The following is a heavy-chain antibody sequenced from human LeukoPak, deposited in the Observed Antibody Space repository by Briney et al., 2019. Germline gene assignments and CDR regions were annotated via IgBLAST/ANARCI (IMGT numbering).Heavy chain of an antibody. CDR1: GGSINTYY. CDR3: AGDTGYYRNFDY. CDR2: IYYSGTT. D-gene: IGHD1-26*01. V-gene: IGHV4-59*01. J-gene: IGHJ4*02. Sequence: PSETLSLTCTVSGGSINTYYWSWIRQPPGKGLEWIGYIYYSGTTNYNPSLKSRVAMSVDTSRNQFSLKLSSVTAADAAMYYCAGDTGYYRNFDYWGQGTLVTVSS.